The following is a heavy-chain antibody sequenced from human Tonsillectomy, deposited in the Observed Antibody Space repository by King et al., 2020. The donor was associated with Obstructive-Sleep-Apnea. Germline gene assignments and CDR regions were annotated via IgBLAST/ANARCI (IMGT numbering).Heavy chain of an antibody. CDR1: GFTFGDYT. V-gene: IGHV3-43*01. Sequence: VQLVESGGVVVQPGGSLRLSCAASGFTFGDYTMHGVRQAPGKGLEWVSLISWHGSSTYYADFMKGRFTTSRDNNRDSTYLQMNSLRTEDTALYYCAKDMSSSPAAGSIDYWGRGTLVTVSS. CDR2: ISWHGSST. J-gene: IGHJ4*02. CDR3: AKDMSSSPAAGSIDY. D-gene: IGHD6-13*01.